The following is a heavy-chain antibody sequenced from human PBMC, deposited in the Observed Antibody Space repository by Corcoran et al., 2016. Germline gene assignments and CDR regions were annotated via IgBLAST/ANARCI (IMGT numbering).Heavy chain of an antibody. D-gene: IGHD6-19*01. J-gene: IGHJ4*02. Sequence: QVQLVQSGAEVKKPGASVKVSCKASGYTFTSYAMHWVRQAPGQRLEWMGWINAGNGNTKYSPKFQGRVTITRDTSASTAYMEVSSLRSEDTAVYYCAGASQWLGATPYYVDYWGQGTLVTVSS. CDR2: INAGNGNT. V-gene: IGHV1-3*01. CDR3: AGASQWLGATPYYVDY. CDR1: GYTFTSYA.